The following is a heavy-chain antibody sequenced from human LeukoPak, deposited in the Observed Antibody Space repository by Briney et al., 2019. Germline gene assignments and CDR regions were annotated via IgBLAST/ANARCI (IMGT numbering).Heavy chain of an antibody. J-gene: IGHJ4*02. D-gene: IGHD1-26*01. V-gene: IGHV3-30*02. CDR3: ANRNWELPFDY. Sequence: GGSLRLSCAASGFTFSTYGMHWVCQAPGKGLEWVAFIHYNGKTKYYAGSVKGRFTISRDNSKNTLYLQMNSLREEDTAVYYCANRNWELPFDYWGQGTLVTVSS. CDR1: GFTFSTYG. CDR2: IHYNGKTK.